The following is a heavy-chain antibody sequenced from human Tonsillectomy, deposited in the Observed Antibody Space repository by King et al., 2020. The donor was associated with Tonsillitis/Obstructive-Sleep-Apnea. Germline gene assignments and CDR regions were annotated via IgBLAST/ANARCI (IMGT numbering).Heavy chain of an antibody. D-gene: IGHD6-6*01. CDR2: IYPGDSDT. Sequence: QLVQSGAEVKKPGESLKISCKGSGYSFTSYWIGWVRQMPGKGLEWMGIIYPGDSDTRYSPSFQGQVTLSADKSISTAYLQGSSLKASDTAMYYCARGGGGIATRRFYYYYYMDVWGKGTTVTVSS. J-gene: IGHJ6*03. V-gene: IGHV5-51*01. CDR1: GYSFTSYW. CDR3: ARGGGGIATRRFYYYYYMDV.